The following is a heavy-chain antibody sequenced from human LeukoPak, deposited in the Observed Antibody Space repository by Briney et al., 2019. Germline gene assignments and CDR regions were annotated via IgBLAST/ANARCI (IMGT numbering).Heavy chain of an antibody. V-gene: IGHV1-69*04. CDR3: ARDPSGGYVPYFDY. CDR1: GGTFSSYA. D-gene: IGHD3-16*01. J-gene: IGHJ4*02. CDR2: IIPILGIA. Sequence: SVKVSCKASGGTFSSYAISWVRQAPGQGLEWMGRIIPILGIANYAQKFQGRVTITADKSTSTAYMELSSLRSDDTAVYYCARDPSGGYVPYFDYWGQGTLVTVSS.